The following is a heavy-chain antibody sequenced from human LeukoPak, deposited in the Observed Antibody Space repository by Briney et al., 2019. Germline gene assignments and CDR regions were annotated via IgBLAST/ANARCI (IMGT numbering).Heavy chain of an antibody. CDR3: AIVENRYCSSTSCYSQT. D-gene: IGHD2-2*01. CDR2: ISNNGGST. V-gene: IGHV3-64*01. J-gene: IGHJ5*02. CDR1: GFTFSSYA. Sequence: GGAVRLSCAGCGFTFSSYAMHWVRQARGRGVEDVSAISNNGGSTYYAHSVKRRFPISRDHSKITLYLQIASLRAEDMALYYCAIVENRYCSSTSCYSQTWGQGTLLTVSS.